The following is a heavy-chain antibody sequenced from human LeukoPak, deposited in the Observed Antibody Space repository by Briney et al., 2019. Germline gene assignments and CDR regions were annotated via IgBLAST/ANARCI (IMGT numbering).Heavy chain of an antibody. V-gene: IGHV4-59*01. CDR1: GCSISSYY. D-gene: IGHD3-22*01. Sequence: SETLSLTCTVSGCSISSYYWSWIRQPPGQGLEWVGYIYYGGSTNYNRSPECRVALSVDTSKNQFSLKLSSVTAADTAVYYCARAPTYYYDSSGYVDYWGQETLVTVSS. CDR3: ARAPTYYYDSSGYVDY. CDR2: IYYGGST. J-gene: IGHJ4*02.